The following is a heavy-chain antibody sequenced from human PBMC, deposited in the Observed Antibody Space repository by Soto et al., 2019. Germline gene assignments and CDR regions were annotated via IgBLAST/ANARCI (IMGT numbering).Heavy chain of an antibody. Sequence: EVQLMESGGGLVQPGGSLRLSCASSGFTLSMSAANWVRQAPGKGLEWVSYISDSGDRTYYADSVKGRFTISRDRSKNTVSLQMDSLRAEDTAVYYCAKDRGIIVKAGDAFDVWDQGTKVTVSS. CDR2: ISDSGDRT. J-gene: IGHJ3*01. CDR3: AKDRGIIVKAGDAFDV. V-gene: IGHV3-23*01. CDR1: GFTLSMSA. D-gene: IGHD3-16*02.